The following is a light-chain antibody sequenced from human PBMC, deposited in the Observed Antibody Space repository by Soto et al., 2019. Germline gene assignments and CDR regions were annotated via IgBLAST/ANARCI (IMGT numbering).Light chain of an antibody. J-gene: IGKJ1*01. CDR1: QSVSNNY. CDR2: GAF. Sequence: EIVLTQSPGTLSLSPGERATLSCRASQSVSNNYLAWYQQKPGQAPRLLIYGAFNRATGIPDRFSGSGSGTDFTLTISRLEPEGFAVYYCQQYGSSGTFSQGTKVEI. CDR3: QQYGSSGT. V-gene: IGKV3-20*01.